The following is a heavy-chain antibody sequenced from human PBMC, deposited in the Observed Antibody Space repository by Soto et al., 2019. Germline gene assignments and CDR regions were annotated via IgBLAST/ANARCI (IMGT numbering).Heavy chain of an antibody. Sequence: ASVKVSCKVSGYTLTELSMHWVRQAPGKGLEWMGGIDPGDGKTTSAQKFQGGVTMTGDTSTSTAYMELSSLRYEDTAVYYCARGVAASGQNLLDYWGQGTLVTVSS. J-gene: IGHJ4*02. V-gene: IGHV1-24*01. CDR1: GYTLTELS. D-gene: IGHD6-13*01. CDR2: IDPGDGKT. CDR3: ARGVAASGQNLLDY.